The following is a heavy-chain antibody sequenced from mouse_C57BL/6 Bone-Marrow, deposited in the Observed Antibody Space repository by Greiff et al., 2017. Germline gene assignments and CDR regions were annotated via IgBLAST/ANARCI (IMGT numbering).Heavy chain of an antibody. V-gene: IGHV1-59*01. CDR1: GYTFTSYW. Sequence: QVQLQQPGAELVRPGTSVKLSCKASGYTFTSYWMHWVKQRPGQGLEWIGLIDPSDSYTNYNQKFKGKATLTVDTSSSTAYMQLSSLTSEDSAVYYCERSGDSYYFDYWGQGTTLTVSS. CDR2: IDPSDSYT. D-gene: IGHD4-1*01. J-gene: IGHJ2*01. CDR3: ERSGDSYYFDY.